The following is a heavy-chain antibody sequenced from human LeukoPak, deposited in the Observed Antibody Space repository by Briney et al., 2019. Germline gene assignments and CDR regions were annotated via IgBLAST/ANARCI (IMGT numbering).Heavy chain of an antibody. Sequence: PGRSLRLSCSASGXTFSSYGMHWVRQAPGKGLEWVAVIWYDGTNKNYADSVKGRFTISRDNSKNTLYLQMNSLGPEDTAVYYCARDRRLVRGEPSFFDYWGQGTLVTVSS. J-gene: IGHJ4*02. D-gene: IGHD3-10*01. V-gene: IGHV3-33*01. CDR2: IWYDGTNK. CDR3: ARDRRLVRGEPSFFDY. CDR1: GXTFSSYG.